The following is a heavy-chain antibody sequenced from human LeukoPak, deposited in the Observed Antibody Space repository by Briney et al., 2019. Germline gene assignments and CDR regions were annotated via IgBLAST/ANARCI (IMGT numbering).Heavy chain of an antibody. Sequence: GGSLRLSCATSGFIFSHHGMNWVRQAPGKGLEWVSGIRADAVTTYYADSVKGRFTISRDNAKNSLYLQMNSLRAEDTAVYYCAREGPLYYYMDVWGKGTTVTVSS. CDR3: AREGPLYYYMDV. CDR2: IRADAVTT. V-gene: IGHV3-48*01. J-gene: IGHJ6*03. CDR1: GFIFSHHG.